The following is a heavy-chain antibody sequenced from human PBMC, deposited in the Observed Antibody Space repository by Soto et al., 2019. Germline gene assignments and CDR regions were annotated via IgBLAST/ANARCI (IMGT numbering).Heavy chain of an antibody. CDR2: ISSSSSYI. D-gene: IGHD2-2*01. J-gene: IGHJ5*02. Sequence: LRLSCAASGFTFSSYSMNWVRQAPGKGLEWVSSISSSSSYIYYADSVKGRFTISRDNAKNSLYLQMNSLRAEDTAVYYCARGLGYCSSTSCPNWFDPWGQGTLVTVSS. CDR1: GFTFSSYS. V-gene: IGHV3-21*01. CDR3: ARGLGYCSSTSCPNWFDP.